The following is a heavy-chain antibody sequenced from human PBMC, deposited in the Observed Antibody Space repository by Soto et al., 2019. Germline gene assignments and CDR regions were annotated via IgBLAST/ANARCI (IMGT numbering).Heavy chain of an antibody. CDR1: GFTFSSYA. D-gene: IGHD6-6*01. CDR3: ARDVSSSSRYYYYGMDV. J-gene: IGHJ6*02. Sequence: VQLVESGGGLVQPGGSLRLSCAASGFTFSSYAMHWVRQAPGKGLEWVAVISYDGSNKYYADSVKGRFTISRDNSKNTLYLQMNSLRAEDTAVYYCARDVSSSSRYYYYGMDVWGQGTTVTVSS. V-gene: IGHV3-30-3*01. CDR2: ISYDGSNK.